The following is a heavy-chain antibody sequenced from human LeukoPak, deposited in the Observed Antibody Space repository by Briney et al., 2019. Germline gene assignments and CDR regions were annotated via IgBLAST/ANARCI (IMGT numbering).Heavy chain of an antibody. J-gene: IGHJ4*02. D-gene: IGHD6-19*01. Sequence: GGSLRLSRAASGFTFSSYAMHWVRQAPGKGLEWVAVISYDGSNKYYADSVKGRFTISRDNSKNTLYLQMNSLRAEDTAVYYCANALLTSSGWLHWGQGTLVTVSS. CDR1: GFTFSSYA. V-gene: IGHV3-30-3*01. CDR3: ANALLTSSGWLH. CDR2: ISYDGSNK.